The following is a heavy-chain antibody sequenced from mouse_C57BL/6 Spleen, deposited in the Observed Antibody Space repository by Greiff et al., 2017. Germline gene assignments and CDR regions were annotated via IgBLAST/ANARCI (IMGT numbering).Heavy chain of an antibody. J-gene: IGHJ2*01. Sequence: EVQVVESGGDLVKPGGSLKLSCAASGFTFSSYGMSWVRQTPDKRLEWVATISSGGSYTYYPDSVKGRFTISRDNAKNTLYLQMSSLKSEDTAMYYCARRVVAQHFDYWGQGTTLTVSS. CDR2: ISSGGSYT. CDR3: ARRVVAQHFDY. V-gene: IGHV5-6*01. CDR1: GFTFSSYG. D-gene: IGHD1-1*01.